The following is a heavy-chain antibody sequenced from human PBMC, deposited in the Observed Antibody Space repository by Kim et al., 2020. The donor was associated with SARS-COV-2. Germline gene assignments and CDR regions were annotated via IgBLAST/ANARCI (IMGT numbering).Heavy chain of an antibody. D-gene: IGHD6-13*01. CDR3: ARDGQLAHYYYYGMDV. V-gene: IGHV3-21*01. J-gene: IGHJ6*02. Sequence: GGSLRLSCAASGFTFSSYSMNWVRQAPGKGLEWVSSISSSSSYIYYADSVKGRFTISRDNAKNSLYLQMNSLRAEDTAVYYCARDGQLAHYYYYGMDVWGQGTTVTVSS. CDR1: GFTFSSYS. CDR2: ISSSSSYI.